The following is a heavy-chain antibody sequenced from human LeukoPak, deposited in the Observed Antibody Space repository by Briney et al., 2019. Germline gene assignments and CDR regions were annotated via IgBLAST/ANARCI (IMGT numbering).Heavy chain of an antibody. Sequence: PGGSLRLSCAASGFTFSSYSMNWVRQAPGKGLEWVSSISSSSSYIYYADSVKGRFTISRDNAKNSLYLQMNSLRAEDTAVYYCARLRRGYYYDSSGYLEYWGQGTLVTVSS. CDR2: ISSSSSYI. CDR1: GFTFSSYS. D-gene: IGHD3-22*01. J-gene: IGHJ4*02. V-gene: IGHV3-21*01. CDR3: ARLRRGYYYDSSGYLEY.